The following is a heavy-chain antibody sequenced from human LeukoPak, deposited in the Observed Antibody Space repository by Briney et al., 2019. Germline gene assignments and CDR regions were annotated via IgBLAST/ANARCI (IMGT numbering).Heavy chain of an antibody. CDR1: GGSISSGSYY. Sequence: PSQTLSLTXTVSGGSISSGSYYWSWIRQPAGKGLEWIGRIYTSGSTNYNPSLKSRVTISVDTSKNQFSLKLSSVTAADTAVYYCARAYFDLWGRGTLVTVSS. V-gene: IGHV4-61*02. CDR2: IYTSGST. J-gene: IGHJ2*01. CDR3: ARAYFDL.